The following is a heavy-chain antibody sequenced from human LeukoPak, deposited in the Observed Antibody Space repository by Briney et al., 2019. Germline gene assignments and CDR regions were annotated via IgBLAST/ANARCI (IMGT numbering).Heavy chain of an antibody. V-gene: IGHV4-59*01. Sequence: SETLSLTCTVSGGSISSYYWSWIRQPPGKGLEWIGYIYYSGSANYNPSLKSRVTISVGTSKNQFSLKLSSVTAADTAVYYCARGKRGGYDYYYYYYMDVWGKGTTVTVSS. CDR1: GGSISSYY. CDR2: IYYSGSA. CDR3: ARGKRGGYDYYYYYYMDV. D-gene: IGHD5-12*01. J-gene: IGHJ6*03.